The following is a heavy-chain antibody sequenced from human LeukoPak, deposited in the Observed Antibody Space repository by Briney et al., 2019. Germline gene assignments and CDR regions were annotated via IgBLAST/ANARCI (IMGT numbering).Heavy chain of an antibody. D-gene: IGHD4-23*01. Sequence: PGGSLRLSCTASGFTFGDSAMSWVRQAPGKGLEWVGFIRSKAYGGTTEYAASVKGRFTISRDDSKSIAYLQMNSLKTEDTAVYYCTRYGGNSFSHWGQGTLVTVSS. CDR3: TRYGGNSFSH. CDR1: GFTFGDSA. V-gene: IGHV3-49*04. J-gene: IGHJ4*02. CDR2: IRSKAYGGTT.